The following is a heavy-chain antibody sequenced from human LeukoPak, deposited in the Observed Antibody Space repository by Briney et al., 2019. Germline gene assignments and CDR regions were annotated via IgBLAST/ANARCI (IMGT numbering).Heavy chain of an antibody. V-gene: IGHV3-23*01. CDR3: AKGYRSETGTTAYYFDY. Sequence: GGSLRLSCAASGFTFSSYAMSWVRQAPGKGLEWVSAISGSGGSTYYADSVKGRFTISRDNSKNTLYLQMNSLRAEDTAVYYCAKGYRSETGTTAYYFDYWGQGTLVTVSS. CDR1: GFTFSSYA. J-gene: IGHJ4*02. CDR2: ISGSGGST. D-gene: IGHD1-7*01.